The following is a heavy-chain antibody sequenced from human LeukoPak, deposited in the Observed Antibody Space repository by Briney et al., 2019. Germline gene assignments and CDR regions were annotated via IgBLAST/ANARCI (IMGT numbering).Heavy chain of an antibody. J-gene: IGHJ4*02. CDR3: ARDYVHYDYVWGSYRLNY. D-gene: IGHD3-16*02. CDR2: INHNSGGT. Sequence: GASVKVSCKASGYTFTGYYMHWVRQAPGQGLEWMGWINHNSGGTNYAQKFQGRVTMTRDTSISTAYMELSRLRSDDTAVYYCARDYVHYDYVWGSYRLNYWGQGTLVTVSP. CDR1: GYTFTGYY. V-gene: IGHV1-2*02.